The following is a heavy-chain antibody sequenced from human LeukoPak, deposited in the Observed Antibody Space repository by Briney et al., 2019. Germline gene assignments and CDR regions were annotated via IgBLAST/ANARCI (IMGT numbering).Heavy chain of an antibody. Sequence: GGSLRLSCAASGFTFSSYAMSWVRQAPGKGLEWVSAISGSGGSTYYADSVKGRFTISRDNSKNTLYLQMNSLRAEDTAVYYCAKEGATAGYFAEYLQHWGQGTLVTVSS. CDR1: GFTFSSYA. CDR3: AKEGATAGYFAEYLQH. CDR2: ISGSGGST. J-gene: IGHJ1*01. V-gene: IGHV3-23*01. D-gene: IGHD6-13*01.